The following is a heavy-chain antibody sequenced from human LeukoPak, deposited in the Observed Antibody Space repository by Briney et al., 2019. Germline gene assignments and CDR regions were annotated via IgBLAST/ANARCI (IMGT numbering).Heavy chain of an antibody. J-gene: IGHJ1*01. V-gene: IGHV3-30*18. CDR3: AKEAAGKGRAEYFQH. CDR1: GFTFSSYG. Sequence: GGSLRLSCAASGFTFSSYGMHWVRQAPGKGLEWVAVISYDGSNKYYADSVKGRFTIPRDNSKNTLYLQMNSLRAEDTAVYYCAKEAAGKGRAEYFQHWGQGTLVTVSS. D-gene: IGHD6-13*01. CDR2: ISYDGSNK.